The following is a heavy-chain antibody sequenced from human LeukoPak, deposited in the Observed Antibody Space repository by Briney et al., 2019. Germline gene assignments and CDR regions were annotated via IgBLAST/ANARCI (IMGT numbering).Heavy chain of an antibody. D-gene: IGHD5-18*01. V-gene: IGHV4-39*01. CDR2: IYYSGST. CDR1: GGSISSSSYY. J-gene: IGHJ4*02. Sequence: SETLSLTCTVSGGSISSSSYYWGWIRQPPGKGLEWIGSIYYSGSTYYNPSLKSRVTISVDTSKNQFSLKLSSVTAADTAVYYCARRKTAMVKAAFDYWGQGTLVTVSS. CDR3: ARRKTAMVKAAFDY.